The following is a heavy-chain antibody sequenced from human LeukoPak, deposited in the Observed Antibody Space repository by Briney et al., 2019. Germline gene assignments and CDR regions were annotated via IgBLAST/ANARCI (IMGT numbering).Heavy chain of an antibody. J-gene: IGHJ4*02. Sequence: PSETLSLTCAVYGGSFSGYDWSWIRQPPGKGLEWIGKINHSGSTNYNPSLKSRVTISVDTSKNQFSLKLSSVTAADTAVYYCARGPYYYGSGSPFHFDYWGQGTLVTVSS. D-gene: IGHD3-10*01. CDR2: INHSGST. V-gene: IGHV4-34*01. CDR3: ARGPYYYGSGSPFHFDY. CDR1: GGSFSGYD.